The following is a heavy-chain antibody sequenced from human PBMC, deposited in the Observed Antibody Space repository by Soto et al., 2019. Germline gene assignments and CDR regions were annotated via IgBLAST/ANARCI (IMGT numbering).Heavy chain of an antibody. CDR2: IIPIFGTA. CDR1: GGTFSSYA. CDR3: ASAPLYYYDSSGYYYFDY. D-gene: IGHD3-22*01. J-gene: IGHJ4*02. Sequence: QVQLVQSGAEVKKPGSSVKVSCKASGGTFSSYAISWVRQAPGQGLEWMGGIIPIFGTANYAQKFQGRVTITADESTSTAYMELCSLRSEDTAVYYCASAPLYYYDSSGYYYFDYWGQGTLVTVSS. V-gene: IGHV1-69*01.